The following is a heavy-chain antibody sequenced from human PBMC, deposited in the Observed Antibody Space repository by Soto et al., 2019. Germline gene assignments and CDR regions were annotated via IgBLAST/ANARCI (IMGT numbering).Heavy chain of an antibody. CDR2: ISSNGGST. J-gene: IGHJ4*02. CDR3: ARDGGSYYLDY. V-gene: IGHV3-64*01. D-gene: IGHD1-26*01. Sequence: GGLLRLSCAASGFTFSRYAMHWVRQAPGKGLEYVSAISSNGGSTYYANSVKGRFTISRDNSKNTLYLQMGSLRAEDMAVYYCARDGGSYYLDYWGQGTLVTVSS. CDR1: GFTFSRYA.